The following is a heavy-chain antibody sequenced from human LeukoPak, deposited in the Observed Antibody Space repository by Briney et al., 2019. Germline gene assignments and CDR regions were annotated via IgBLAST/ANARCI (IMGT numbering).Heavy chain of an antibody. Sequence: PGGSLRLSCAASGFTFSSYAMHWVRQAPGKGLEWVAVISYDGSNKYYADSVKGRFTISRDNSKNTLCLQMNSLRAEDTAVYYCARDHGSGYSTTDYWGQGTLVTVSS. CDR1: GFTFSSYA. D-gene: IGHD4-23*01. CDR2: ISYDGSNK. V-gene: IGHV3-30*04. CDR3: ARDHGSGYSTTDY. J-gene: IGHJ4*02.